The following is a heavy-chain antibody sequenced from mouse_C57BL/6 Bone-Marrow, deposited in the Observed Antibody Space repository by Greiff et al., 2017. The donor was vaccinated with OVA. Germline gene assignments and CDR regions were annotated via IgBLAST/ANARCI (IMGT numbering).Heavy chain of an antibody. CDR3: ATCYGGGVDY. D-gene: IGHD1-1*02. CDR1: GYTFTSYW. V-gene: IGHV1-59*01. Sequence: VQLQQPGAELVRPGTSVKLSCKASGYTFTSYWMHWVKQRPGQGLEWIGVIDPSDSYTNYNQKFKGKATLTVDTSSSPAYMQLSSLTSEDSAVYYCATCYGGGVDYWGQGTTLTVSS. CDR2: IDPSDSYT. J-gene: IGHJ2*01.